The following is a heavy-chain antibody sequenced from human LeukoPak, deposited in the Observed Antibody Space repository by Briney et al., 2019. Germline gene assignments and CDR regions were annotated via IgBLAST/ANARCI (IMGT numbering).Heavy chain of an antibody. Sequence: GGSLRLSCAASGFTFSSYSMAWVRQAPGKGLEWVSGVSGSGGVTYYTGSVKGRFTISRDNSKNTLYLHMNSLTAEDTAVYYCAKAHYSDSSGYFYGEDYWGQGTLVTVSS. CDR1: GFTFSSYS. CDR3: AKAHYSDSSGYFYGEDY. CDR2: VSGSGGVT. V-gene: IGHV3-23*01. D-gene: IGHD3-22*01. J-gene: IGHJ4*02.